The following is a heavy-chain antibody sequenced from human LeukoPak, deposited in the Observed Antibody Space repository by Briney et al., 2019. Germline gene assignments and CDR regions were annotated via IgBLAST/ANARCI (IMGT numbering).Heavy chain of an antibody. V-gene: IGHV3-21*01. J-gene: IGHJ4*02. CDR1: GFTFSSYS. D-gene: IGHD6-13*01. CDR2: ISSSSSYT. CDR3: ARDWYSSSWYY. Sequence: GGSLRLSCAASGFTFSSYSMNWVRQAPGKGLEWVSSISSSSSYTYYADSVKGRFTISRDNAKNSLYLQMNSLRAEDTAVYYCARDWYSSSWYYWGQGTLVTVSS.